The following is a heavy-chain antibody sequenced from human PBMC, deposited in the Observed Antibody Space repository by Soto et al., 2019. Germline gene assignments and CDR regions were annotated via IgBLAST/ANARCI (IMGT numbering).Heavy chain of an antibody. CDR3: ARAYPDYGGNWYFDY. CDR1: GGTFSSYA. Sequence: SVKVSCKASGGTFSSYAISWVRQAPGQGLEWMGGIIPIFGTANYAQKFQGRVTITADESTSTAYMELSSLRSEDTAVYYCARAYPDYGGNWYFDYWGQGTLVTVSS. CDR2: IIPIFGTA. D-gene: IGHD4-17*01. V-gene: IGHV1-69*13. J-gene: IGHJ4*02.